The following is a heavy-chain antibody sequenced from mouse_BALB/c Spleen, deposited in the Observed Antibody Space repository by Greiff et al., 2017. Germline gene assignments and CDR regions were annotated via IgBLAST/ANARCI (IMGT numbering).Heavy chain of an antibody. D-gene: IGHD2-10*01. Sequence: VQLQQSAAELARPGASVKMSCKASGYTFTSYTMHWVKQRPGQGLEWIGYINPSSGYTEYNQKFKDKTTLTADKSSSTAYMQLSSLTSEDSAVYYCARSQTYYGNYDYWGQGTTLTVSS. CDR1: GYTFTSYT. V-gene: IGHV1-4*02. CDR3: ARSQTYYGNYDY. CDR2: INPSSGYT. J-gene: IGHJ2*01.